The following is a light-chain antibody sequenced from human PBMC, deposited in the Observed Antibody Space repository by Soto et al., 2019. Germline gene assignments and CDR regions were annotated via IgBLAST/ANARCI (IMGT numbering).Light chain of an antibody. CDR3: QQHGSSPIT. CDR1: QSVTSSY. V-gene: IGKV3-20*01. J-gene: IGKJ5*01. CDR2: GAS. Sequence: EILLTQAPGTLSLSPGERATLSCWASQSVTSSYLAWYQQKPGQAPRPLIYGASSRATGIPDRFSGSGAGTDFTLTISRLEPEDFAVYYCQQHGSSPITFGQGTRLEIK.